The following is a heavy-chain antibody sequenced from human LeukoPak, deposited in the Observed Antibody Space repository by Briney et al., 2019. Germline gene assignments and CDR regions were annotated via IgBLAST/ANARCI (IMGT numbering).Heavy chain of an antibody. J-gene: IGHJ2*01. CDR2: ISSSSSYI. V-gene: IGHV3-21*01. CDR1: GFTFSSYS. Sequence: GGSLRLSCAASGFTFSSYSMNWVRQAPGKGLEWVSSISSSSSYIYYADSVKGRFTISRDNAKNSLYLQMNSLRAEDTAVYYCARDPQQLEYWYFYLWGRGTLVTVSS. D-gene: IGHD6-13*01. CDR3: ARDPQQLEYWYFYL.